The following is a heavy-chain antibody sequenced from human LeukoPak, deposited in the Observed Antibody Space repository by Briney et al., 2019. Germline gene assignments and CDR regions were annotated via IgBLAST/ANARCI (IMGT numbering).Heavy chain of an antibody. J-gene: IGHJ4*02. D-gene: IGHD3-22*01. CDR1: GFTFSSYG. CDR2: IWYDGSNK. Sequence: GRSLRLSCAASGFTFSSYGMHWVRQAPGKGLEWVAVIWYDGSNKYYADSVKGRFTISRDNSKNTLYLQMNSLRAKDTAVYYCAKERYYYDSSGNVAYWGQGTLVTVSS. V-gene: IGHV3-33*06. CDR3: AKERYYYDSSGNVAY.